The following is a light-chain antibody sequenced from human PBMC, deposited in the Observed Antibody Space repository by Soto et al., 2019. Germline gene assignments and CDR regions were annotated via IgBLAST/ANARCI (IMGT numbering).Light chain of an antibody. J-gene: IGKJ2*01. CDR1: QSVNNNY. CDR3: QQYGSSQYT. V-gene: IGKV3-20*01. CDR2: GAS. Sequence: EIVLTQSPGTLSLSPGERATLSCRASQSVNNNYLAWYQQKPGQDPRLLIYGASSRATCIPDRFSGSGSGTDFTLTISRLEPEDFAVYYCQQYGSSQYTFGQGTKLEIK.